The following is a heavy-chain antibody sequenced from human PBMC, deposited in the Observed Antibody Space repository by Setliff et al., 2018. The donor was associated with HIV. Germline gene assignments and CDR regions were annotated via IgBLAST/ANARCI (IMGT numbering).Heavy chain of an antibody. D-gene: IGHD3-10*01. CDR2: INVNSGGT. Sequence: SVNVSCKASGYLFTGYYMHWVRQAPGQGLEWMGWINVNSGGTKYAQKFQGRVTMTRDTSISTAYMEVSSLRSDDTAVYYCAREGSPIYYFDYWSQGTLVTVSS. CDR3: AREGSPIYYFDY. CDR1: GYLFTGYY. J-gene: IGHJ4*02. V-gene: IGHV1-2*02.